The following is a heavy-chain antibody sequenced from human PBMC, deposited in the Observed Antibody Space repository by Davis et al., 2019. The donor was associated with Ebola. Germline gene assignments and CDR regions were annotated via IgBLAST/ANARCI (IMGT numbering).Heavy chain of an antibody. J-gene: IGHJ6*02. Sequence: SETLSLTCAVYGGSFSGYYWSWIRQPPGKGLEWIGEINHSGSTNYNPSLKSRVTISVDTSKNQFSLKLSSVTAADTAVYYCATYYDFWSGYSIYYYYGMDVWGQGTTVTVSS. CDR1: GGSFSGYY. V-gene: IGHV4-34*01. CDR3: ATYYDFWSGYSIYYYYGMDV. CDR2: INHSGST. D-gene: IGHD3-3*01.